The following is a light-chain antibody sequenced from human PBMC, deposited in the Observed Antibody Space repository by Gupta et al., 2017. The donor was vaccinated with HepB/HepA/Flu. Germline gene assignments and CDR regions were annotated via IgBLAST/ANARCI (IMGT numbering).Light chain of an antibody. CDR2: KAS. J-gene: IGKJ4*01. CDR3: QQENSYRIT. CDR1: QSIGTW. V-gene: IGKV1-5*03. Sequence: DIQMTQSPFTLSASVGDRVTITCRASQSIGTWLAWFQQKPGKAPKLLIYKASSLETGVPSRFSGSGSRTKFTLTISSLLPDDFAIYLCQQENSYRITFGSGTKVEI.